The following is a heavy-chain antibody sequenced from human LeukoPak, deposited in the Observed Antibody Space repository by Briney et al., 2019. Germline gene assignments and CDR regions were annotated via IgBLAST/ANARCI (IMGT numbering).Heavy chain of an antibody. CDR1: GDRVSSNSAA. D-gene: IGHD1-1*01. V-gene: IGHV6-1*01. J-gene: IGHJ4*02. CDR3: ARGHNWGEPGFDY. CDR2: TYYRSKWYN. Sequence: SQTLSLTCAISGDRVSSNSAAWNWIRQSPSRGLEWLGRTYYRSKWYNDYAVAVKSRITINPDTSKNQFSLQLNSVTPEDTAVYHCARGHNWGEPGFDYWGQGTLDTVSS.